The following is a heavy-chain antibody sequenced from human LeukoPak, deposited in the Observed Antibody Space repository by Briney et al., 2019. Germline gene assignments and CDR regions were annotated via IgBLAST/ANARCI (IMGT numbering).Heavy chain of an antibody. D-gene: IGHD3-22*01. Sequence: GGSLRLSCAASGFTFSSYGMSWVRQAPGKGLEWVSAISGSGGSTYYADSVKGRFTISRDNSKNTLYLQMNSLRAEDTAVYYCAKDSTYYYDSSGYSHPNWFDPWGQGTLVTVSS. V-gene: IGHV3-23*01. CDR2: ISGSGGST. CDR1: GFTFSSYG. CDR3: AKDSTYYYDSSGYSHPNWFDP. J-gene: IGHJ5*02.